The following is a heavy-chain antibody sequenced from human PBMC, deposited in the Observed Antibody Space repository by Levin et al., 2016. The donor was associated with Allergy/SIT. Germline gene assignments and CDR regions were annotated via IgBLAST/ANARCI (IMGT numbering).Heavy chain of an antibody. Sequence: ASVKVSCKASGYTFTSYGISWVRQAPGQGLEWMGWISAYNGNTNYAQKLQGRVTMTTDTSTSTAYMELRSLRSDDTAVYYCARDVILWYGSGSYYTSYYYGMDVWGQGTTVTVSS. CDR2: ISAYNGNT. V-gene: IGHV1-18*01. J-gene: IGHJ6*02. CDR1: GYTFTSYG. D-gene: IGHD3-10*01. CDR3: ARDVILWYGSGSYYTSYYYGMDV.